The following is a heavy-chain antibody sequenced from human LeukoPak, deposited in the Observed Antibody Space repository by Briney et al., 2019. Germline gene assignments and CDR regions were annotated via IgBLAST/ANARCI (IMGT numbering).Heavy chain of an antibody. CDR1: GGSFSGYY. J-gene: IGHJ4*02. V-gene: IGHV4-59*01. CDR2: IYYSGST. CDR3: VRGQRGYSY. Sequence: SETLSLTCAVYGGSFSGYYWSWIRQPPGEGLEWIGYIYYSGSTYYSPSLKSRVTISVDTSKNQFSLKLSSVTAADTAIYYCVRGQRGYSYWGQGTLVTVSS. D-gene: IGHD5-24*01.